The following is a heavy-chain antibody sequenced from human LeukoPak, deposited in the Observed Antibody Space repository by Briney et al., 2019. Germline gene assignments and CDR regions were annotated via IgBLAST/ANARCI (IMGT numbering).Heavy chain of an antibody. CDR3: AKEGVREDIVVVPAAISLGHWFDP. D-gene: IGHD2-2*01. CDR2: ISGSGGST. CDR1: GFTFSSYA. J-gene: IGHJ5*02. Sequence: PGGSLRLSCAASGFTFSSYAMSWVRQAPGKGLEWVSAISGSGGSTYYADSVKGRFTISRDNSKNTLYLQMNGLRAEDTAVYYCAKEGVREDIVVVPAAISLGHWFDPWGQGTLVTVSS. V-gene: IGHV3-23*01.